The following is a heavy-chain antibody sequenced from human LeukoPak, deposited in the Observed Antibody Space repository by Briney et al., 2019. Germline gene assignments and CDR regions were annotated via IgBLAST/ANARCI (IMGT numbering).Heavy chain of an antibody. CDR2: IFYDGTIK. D-gene: IGHD3-22*01. CDR1: GFTFSNYA. CDR3: AKANRRITMIVVVIKSAFDY. J-gene: IGHJ4*02. V-gene: IGHV3-30*04. Sequence: GGSLRLSCAASGFTFSNYAMHWVRQAPGKGLEWVAVIFYDGTIKYYADSVKGRFTISRDNSKNTLFLQMNSLRAEDTAVYYCAKANRRITMIVVVIKSAFDYWGQGTLVTVSS.